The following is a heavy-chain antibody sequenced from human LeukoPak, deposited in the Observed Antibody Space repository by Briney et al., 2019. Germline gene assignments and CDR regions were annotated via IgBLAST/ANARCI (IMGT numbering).Heavy chain of an antibody. D-gene: IGHD1-14*01. J-gene: IGHJ4*02. CDR2: ISYDGNIK. V-gene: IGHV3-30-3*01. CDR1: GFTFSAYA. Sequence: PGGSLRLSCAASGFTFSAYAVHWVRQAPGKGLEWVAIISYDGNIKYQADSVKGRFTISRDDSKNTLYPQMNSLRAEDTAVYYCARDRSANRRVFYFEYWGQGALVTVSS. CDR3: ARDRSANRRVFYFEY.